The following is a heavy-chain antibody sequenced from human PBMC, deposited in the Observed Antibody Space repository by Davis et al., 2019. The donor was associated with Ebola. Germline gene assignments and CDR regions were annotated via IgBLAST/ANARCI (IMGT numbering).Heavy chain of an antibody. CDR2: ISGSGGST. CDR3: AKSSSRGGYYYYGMDV. V-gene: IGHV3-23*01. CDR1: GFTFSNAW. J-gene: IGHJ6*02. Sequence: PGGSLRLSCAASGFTFSNAWMSWVRQAPGKGLEWVSAISGSGGSTYYADSVKGRFTISRDNSKNTLYLQMNSLRAEDTAVYYCAKSSSRGGYYYYGMDVWGQGTTVTVSS. D-gene: IGHD6-25*01.